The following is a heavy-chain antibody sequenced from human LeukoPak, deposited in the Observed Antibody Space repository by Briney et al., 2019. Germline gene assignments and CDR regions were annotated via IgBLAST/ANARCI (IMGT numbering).Heavy chain of an antibody. V-gene: IGHV4-4*07. CDR1: SGSISSYY. CDR2: MYASGSA. Sequence: SETLSLTCTVSSGSISSYYWSWIRQPAGKGLECIGRMYASGSANYNPSLRSRVTMSVDTSKKQFSLRLSSVTAADTAVYYCARDRGGRDAFDIWGQGTMVTVSS. CDR3: ARDRGGRDAFDI. J-gene: IGHJ3*02. D-gene: IGHD3-10*01.